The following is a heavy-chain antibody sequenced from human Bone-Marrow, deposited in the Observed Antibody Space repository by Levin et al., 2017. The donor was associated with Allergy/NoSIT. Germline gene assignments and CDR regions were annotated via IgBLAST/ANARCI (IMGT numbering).Heavy chain of an antibody. V-gene: IGHV3-48*01. CDR1: GFTFYSNS. CDR2: ISGSGRDI. Sequence: GESLKISCTTSGFTFYSNSMNWVRQAPGKGLEWVAHISGSGRDIRYSDSVEGRFTISRDNAKNSLYLQMNSLRGEDTAMYYCARDARRVDSGYDFWFDYWGQGVLVTVSS. J-gene: IGHJ4*02. CDR3: ARDARRVDSGYDFWFDY. D-gene: IGHD5-12*01.